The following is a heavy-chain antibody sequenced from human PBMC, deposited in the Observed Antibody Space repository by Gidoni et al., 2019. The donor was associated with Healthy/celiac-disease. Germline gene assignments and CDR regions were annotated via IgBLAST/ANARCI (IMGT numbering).Heavy chain of an antibody. V-gene: IGHV1-69*01. Sequence: QVQLVQSGPEVKKPGSSVKVSCKASGGTFSSYPISWVRQAPGKGLEWMGGIIPIFGTANYAQKFQGRVTITADESTSTAYMELSSLRSEDTAVYYCARDLRDCSSTSCYGEYYYYGMDVWGQGTTVTVSS. CDR2: IIPIFGTA. CDR1: GGTFSSYP. J-gene: IGHJ6*02. D-gene: IGHD2-2*01. CDR3: ARDLRDCSSTSCYGEYYYYGMDV.